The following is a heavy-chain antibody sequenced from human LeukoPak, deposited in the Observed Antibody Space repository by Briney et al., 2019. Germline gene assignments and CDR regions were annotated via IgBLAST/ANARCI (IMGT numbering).Heavy chain of an antibody. CDR1: GFTSSGYS. CDR3: ARGSTGIYYDSSGIDY. J-gene: IGHJ4*02. CDR2: ISSSSSYI. D-gene: IGHD3-22*01. V-gene: IGHV3-21*01. Sequence: GGPLRLSCTASGFTSSGYSLNWVRQAPGKGLEWVSSISSSSSYIYYADSVKGRFTISRDNAKNSLYLQMNSLRAEDTAVYYCARGSTGIYYDSSGIDYWGQGTLVTVSS.